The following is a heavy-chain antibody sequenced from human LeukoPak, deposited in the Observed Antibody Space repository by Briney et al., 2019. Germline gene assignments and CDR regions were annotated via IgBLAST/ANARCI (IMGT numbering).Heavy chain of an antibody. Sequence: ASVKVSCKASGYIFTTYSISWVRQAPGQGLEWMGWISGYNGNTNYAQKFQGRVIMTTDTSTTTTYMELRSLRSDDTAVYYCARSPWETQLPKVWFDPWGQGTLVTVSS. J-gene: IGHJ5*02. V-gene: IGHV1-18*01. CDR3: ARSPWETQLPKVWFDP. CDR2: ISGYNGNT. D-gene: IGHD1-1*01. CDR1: GYIFTTYS.